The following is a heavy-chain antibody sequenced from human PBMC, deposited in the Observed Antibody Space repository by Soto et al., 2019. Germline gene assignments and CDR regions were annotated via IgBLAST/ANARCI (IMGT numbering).Heavy chain of an antibody. CDR2: MNPNSGDT. D-gene: IGHD4-17*01. Sequence: ASVKLSCKASGDSFTSYYLHCVRQATGQGLEYLGWMNPNSGDTAYVQKFQGRVTMTWDTSITTAYMELRSLRSEDTAVYFCARGVKYGAYSRWFDPWGQGTLVTVSS. CDR3: ARGVKYGAYSRWFDP. CDR1: GDSFTSYY. V-gene: IGHV1-8*02. J-gene: IGHJ5*02.